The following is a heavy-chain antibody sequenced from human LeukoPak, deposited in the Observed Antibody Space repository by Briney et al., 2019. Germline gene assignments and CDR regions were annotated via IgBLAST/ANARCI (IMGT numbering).Heavy chain of an antibody. CDR3: VRDGYIYGTDY. CDR2: INHSGST. Sequence: KPSETLSLTCAVYGGSFSGYYWSWIRQPPGKGLEWIGEINHSGSTNYNPSLKSRVTISVDTSKNQFSLKLSSVTAADTAVYYCVRDGYIYGTDYWGQGTLVTVSS. V-gene: IGHV4-34*01. J-gene: IGHJ4*02. CDR1: GGSFSGYY. D-gene: IGHD5-18*01.